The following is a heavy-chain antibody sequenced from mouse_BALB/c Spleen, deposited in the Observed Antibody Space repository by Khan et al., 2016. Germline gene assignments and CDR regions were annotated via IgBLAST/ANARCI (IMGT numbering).Heavy chain of an antibody. V-gene: IGHV9-2-1*01. CDR3: ARSRYGYGAY. CDR2: INTETGEP. J-gene: IGHJ3*01. D-gene: IGHD1-2*01. Sequence: QIQLVQSGPELKKPGETVKISCKASGYTFTDYSMHWVKQAPGKGLKWMGWINTETGEPTYADDFEGRFAFSLETSASTAYVQINNLKNEDTATYFGARSRYGYGAYWGQGTLVTVSA. CDR1: GYTFTDYS.